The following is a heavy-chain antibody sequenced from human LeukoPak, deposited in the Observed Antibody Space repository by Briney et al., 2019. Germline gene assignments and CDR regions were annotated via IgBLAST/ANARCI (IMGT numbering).Heavy chain of an antibody. D-gene: IGHD3-22*01. V-gene: IGHV1-8*01. J-gene: IGHJ4*02. CDR1: GYTFTSYD. CDR2: MNPNSGNT. CDR3: ARGRRDSSGYYY. Sequence: GASVKVSCKASGYTFTSYDINWVRQATGQGLEWMGWMNPNSGNTGYAQKFQGRVTMTRNTSISTAYMELSSLGSEDTAVYYCARGRRDSSGYYYWGQGTLVTVSS.